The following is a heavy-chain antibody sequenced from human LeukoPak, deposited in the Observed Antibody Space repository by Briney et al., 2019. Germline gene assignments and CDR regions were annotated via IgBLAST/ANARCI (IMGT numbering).Heavy chain of an antibody. J-gene: IGHJ4*02. V-gene: IGHV4-34*01. D-gene: IGHD2-21*02. CDR3: ARDSGAYCGGDCYPTAGNYFDY. CDR1: GGSFSGYY. CDR2: INHSGST. Sequence: SETLSPTCAVYGGSFSGYYWSWIRQPPGKGLEWIGEINHSGSTNYNPSLKSRVTMSVDTSKNQFSLKLSSVTAADTAVYYCARDSGAYCGGDCYPTAGNYFDYWGQGTLVTVSS.